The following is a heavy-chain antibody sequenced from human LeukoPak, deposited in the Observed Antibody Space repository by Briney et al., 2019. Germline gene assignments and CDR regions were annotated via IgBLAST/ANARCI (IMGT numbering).Heavy chain of an antibody. CDR3: AKGSAPFQWFGKFNVKLPRPIRHYYFDS. V-gene: IGHV3-11*01. D-gene: IGHD3-10*01. CDR1: GFSFSDYY. J-gene: IGHJ4*02. Sequence: GGSLRLSCAASGFSFSDYYMSWIRRAPGKGLEWVSFISKSDNTKEYADSVRGRFTLSRVKTKNSLYLQMNSMRIHDPAVYYGAKGSAPFQWFGKFNVKLPRPIRHYYFDSWGQGTLVTVSS. CDR2: ISKSDNTK.